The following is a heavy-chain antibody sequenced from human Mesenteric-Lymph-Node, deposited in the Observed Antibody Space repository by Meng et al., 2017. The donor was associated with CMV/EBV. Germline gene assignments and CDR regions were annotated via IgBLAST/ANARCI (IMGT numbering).Heavy chain of an antibody. CDR3: ARHYFSSTFYSVDY. Sequence: GGSLRLSCKGSRYSFTSYWIAWVRQTPGKGLEWMGIIYPGDSDTSYSPSFQGQVTISADKSINTAYLQWSSLKASDTAMYYCARHYFSSTFYSVDYWGQGTLVTVSS. D-gene: IGHD2/OR15-2a*01. J-gene: IGHJ4*02. V-gene: IGHV5-51*01. CDR1: RYSFTSYW. CDR2: IYPGDSDT.